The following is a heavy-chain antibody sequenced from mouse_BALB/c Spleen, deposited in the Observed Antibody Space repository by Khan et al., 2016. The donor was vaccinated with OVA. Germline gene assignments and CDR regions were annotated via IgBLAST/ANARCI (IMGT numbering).Heavy chain of an antibody. V-gene: IGHV3-8*02. CDR1: GDSITSGF. Sequence: VQLKESGPSLAKPSQTLSLTCSVTGDSITSGFWNWIRKFPGNKFEYMGYITYSGNTYYNPSLKSRISITRDTSKSQYYLQLNSMPTEDTATYSCARSYGSWAMDYWGQGTSVTVSS. D-gene: IGHD1-1*01. CDR3: ARSYGSWAMDY. J-gene: IGHJ4*01. CDR2: ITYSGNT.